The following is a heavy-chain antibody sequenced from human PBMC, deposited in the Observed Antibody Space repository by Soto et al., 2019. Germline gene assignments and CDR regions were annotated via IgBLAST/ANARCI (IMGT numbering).Heavy chain of an antibody. V-gene: IGHV3-33*01. Sequence: GGSLRLSCAASGFTFSSYGMHWVRQAPGKGLEWVAVIWYDGSNKYYADSVKGRFTISRDNAKNSLYLQMNSLRAEDTAVYYCARTYSSSWYYYYYGMDVWGQGTTATVSS. CDR2: IWYDGSNK. CDR1: GFTFSSYG. J-gene: IGHJ6*02. D-gene: IGHD6-13*01. CDR3: ARTYSSSWYYYYYGMDV.